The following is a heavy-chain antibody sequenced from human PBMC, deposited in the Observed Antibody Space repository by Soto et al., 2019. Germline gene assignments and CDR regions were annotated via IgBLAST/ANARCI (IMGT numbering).Heavy chain of an antibody. CDR1: GFTFSSYA. CDR3: EKDEGYSGYEPSDY. Sequence: PGGSLRLSCAASGFTFSSYAMIWVRQAPVNGLGLVSASSGIFGSTYYADSVKGRFTISRDNSKKTLYLQMNSLRAEDTAVYYFEKDEGYSGYEPSDYWGQGTLVTVSS. CDR2: SSGIFGST. V-gene: IGHV3-23*01. D-gene: IGHD5-12*01. J-gene: IGHJ4*02.